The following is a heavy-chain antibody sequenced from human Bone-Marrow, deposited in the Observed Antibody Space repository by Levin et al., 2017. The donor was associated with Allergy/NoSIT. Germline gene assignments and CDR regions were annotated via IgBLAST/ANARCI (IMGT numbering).Heavy chain of an antibody. CDR3: ARYPYGGFDY. CDR2: INFDGRT. D-gene: IGHD4-23*01. Sequence: PSETLSLTCTVSGISITDSDYFWSWVRQPPGKGLEWIGNINFDGRTYYNPSLKSRVSISLDTSKNHFSLSLPSVTAADTALYFCARYPYGGFDYWGQGALVTVSS. CDR1: GISITDSDYF. V-gene: IGHV4-30-4*01. J-gene: IGHJ4*02.